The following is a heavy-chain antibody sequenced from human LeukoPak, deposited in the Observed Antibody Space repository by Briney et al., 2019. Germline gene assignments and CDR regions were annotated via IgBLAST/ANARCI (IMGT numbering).Heavy chain of an antibody. CDR1: GDSVSSNIAA. J-gene: IGHJ4*02. Sequence: PSQTLSLTCAISGDSVSSNIAAWNWFRQSPSRGLELLGRTYYRSKWTFEYAVSVRGRISFNADTSKNEFSMHLTSVTPEDTALYYCARDLSAGADYWGQGILVTVSS. V-gene: IGHV6-1*01. D-gene: IGHD6-13*01. CDR2: TYYRSKWTF. CDR3: ARDLSAGADY.